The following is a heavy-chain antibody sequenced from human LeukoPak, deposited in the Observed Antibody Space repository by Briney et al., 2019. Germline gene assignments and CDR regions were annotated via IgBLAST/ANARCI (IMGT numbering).Heavy chain of an antibody. D-gene: IGHD3-3*01. CDR1: GGSISSYY. V-gene: IGHV4-59*08. Sequence: SETLSLTCTVSGGSISSYYWSWIRQPPGKGLEWIGYIYYSGSTKYNPSLKSRVTISVDTSKNQFSLKLSSVTAADTAVYYCATSPHYDFWSGYSWFDPWGQGTLVTVSS. CDR3: ATSPHYDFWSGYSWFDP. CDR2: IYYSGST. J-gene: IGHJ5*02.